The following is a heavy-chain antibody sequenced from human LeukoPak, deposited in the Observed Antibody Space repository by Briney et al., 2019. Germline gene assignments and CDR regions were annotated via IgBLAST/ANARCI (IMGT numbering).Heavy chain of an antibody. CDR1: GFTFSGYG. D-gene: IGHD3-10*01. CDR2: MWFNGSKN. J-gene: IGHJ6*02. V-gene: IGHV3-33*01. Sequence: GRSLRLSCTASGFTFSGYGMHWVRQAPGKGLEWMAVMWFNGSKNYNVDSVKGRFTISRDNSKNTLFLQMNSLRAEDTAVYYCARGPYGSGSYWCLYHYYDMDVWGQGTTVTVSS. CDR3: ARGPYGSGSYWCLYHYYDMDV.